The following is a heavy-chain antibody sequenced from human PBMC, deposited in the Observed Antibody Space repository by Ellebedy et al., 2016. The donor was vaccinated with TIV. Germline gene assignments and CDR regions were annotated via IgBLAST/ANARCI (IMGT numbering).Heavy chain of an antibody. J-gene: IGHJ4*02. CDR1: GFTFSSHW. D-gene: IGHD6-19*01. CDR3: ARRVAGKASFDY. Sequence: PGGSLRLSCAASGFTFSSHWMSWVRQAPGKGLAWVANIKQDGSERYYVDSVKGRFTISRDNAKNSVYLQMNSLRAEDTAVYYCARRVAGKASFDYWGQGTLVTVSS. V-gene: IGHV3-7*01. CDR2: IKQDGSER.